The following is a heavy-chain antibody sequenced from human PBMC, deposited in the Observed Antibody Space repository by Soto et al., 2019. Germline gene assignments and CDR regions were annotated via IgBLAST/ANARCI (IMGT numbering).Heavy chain of an antibody. D-gene: IGHD1-20*01. CDR2: VFYTGFT. CDR3: ATSQKGYNWNFFDH. V-gene: IGHV4-39*01. CDR1: GASISGSYYY. Sequence: SETLSLTCAVSGASISGSYYYWAWLRQSPGKGPEWIGSVFYTGFTSYNPSLESRVSVSVDTSKSQFSLKLSAVTAADTAVYYCATSQKGYNWNFFDHWGQGALVTVSS. J-gene: IGHJ4*02.